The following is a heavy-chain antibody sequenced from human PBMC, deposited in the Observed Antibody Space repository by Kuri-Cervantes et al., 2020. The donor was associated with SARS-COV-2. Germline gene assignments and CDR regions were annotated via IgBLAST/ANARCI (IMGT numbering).Heavy chain of an antibody. CDR1: GCTFSSYA. J-gene: IGHJ6*02. V-gene: IGHV1-69*13. CDR2: IIPIFGTA. Sequence: SVKVSCKASGCTFSSYAISWVRQAPGQGLEWMGGIIPIFGTANYAQKLQGRVTITADESTSTAYMELSSLRSEDTAVYYCARHHKGVEMATMGHYYYYGMDVWGQGTTVTVSS. CDR3: ARHHKGVEMATMGHYYYYGMDV. D-gene: IGHD5-24*01.